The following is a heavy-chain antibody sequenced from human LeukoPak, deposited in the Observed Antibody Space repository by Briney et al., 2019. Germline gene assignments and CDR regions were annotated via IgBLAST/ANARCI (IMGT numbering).Heavy chain of an antibody. CDR2: ISWNRGSI. V-gene: IGHV3-9*01. CDR3: AKGGAAADNYWYFDL. Sequence: GRSLRLSCAASGFTFDDYGMHWVRQAPGKGLEWVSGISWNRGSIGYADSVKGRFTISRDTAKNSPYLQMNSLRPEDTALYYCAKGGAAADNYWYFDLWGRGTLVTVSS. CDR1: GFTFDDYG. D-gene: IGHD6-13*01. J-gene: IGHJ2*01.